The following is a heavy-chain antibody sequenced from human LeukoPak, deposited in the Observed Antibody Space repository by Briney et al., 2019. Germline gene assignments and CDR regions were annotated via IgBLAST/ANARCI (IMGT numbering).Heavy chain of an antibody. V-gene: IGHV4-4*09. D-gene: IGHD3-10*01. J-gene: IGHJ4*02. CDR1: GDSISSYY. CDR2: IYARGST. Sequence: SETLSLTCTVSGDSISSYYWSWIRQPLGKGLEWIGWSGHIYARGSTNYHPSLKSRATISVDTSKNQFSLKLSSVTAADTAVYYCARYYYGSGSNYNIAYFDHWGQGTLVTVSS. CDR3: ARYYYGSGSNYNIAYFDH.